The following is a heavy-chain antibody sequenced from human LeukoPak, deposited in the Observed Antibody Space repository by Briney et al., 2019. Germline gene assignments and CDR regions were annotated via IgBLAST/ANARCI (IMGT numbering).Heavy chain of an antibody. J-gene: IGHJ5*02. CDR3: AKDGVS. V-gene: IGHV3-23*01. CDR2: ISGSGGST. Sequence: XXGGEWGSAISGSGGSTYYADSVKGRFTISRDNSKNTLYLQMNSLRAEDTAVYYCAKDGVSWGQGTLVTVSS.